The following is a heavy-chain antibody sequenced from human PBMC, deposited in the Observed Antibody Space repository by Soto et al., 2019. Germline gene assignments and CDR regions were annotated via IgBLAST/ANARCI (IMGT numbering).Heavy chain of an antibody. CDR3: AKEDLTGKKNTMLRGFDY. CDR2: ISYDGSNK. CDR1: GFTFSSYG. D-gene: IGHD1-1*01. V-gene: IGHV3-30*18. J-gene: IGHJ4*02. Sequence: LRLSCAASGFTFSSYGMHWVRQAPGKGLEWVVVISYDGSNKYYADSVKGRFTISRDNSKNTLYLQMNSLRAEDTAVYYCAKEDLTGKKNTMLRGFDYWGQGTLVTVSS.